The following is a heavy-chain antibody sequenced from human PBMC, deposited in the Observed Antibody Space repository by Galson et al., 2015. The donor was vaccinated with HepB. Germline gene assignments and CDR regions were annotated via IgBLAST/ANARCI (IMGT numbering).Heavy chain of an antibody. J-gene: IGHJ6*02. Sequence: QSGAEVKKPGESLKISCKGSGYSFTSYWTGWVRQMPGKGLEWMGIIYPGDSDTRYSPSFQGQVTISADKSISTAYLQWSSLKASDTAMYYCARRHYYDSSGYLGMDVWGQGTTVTVSS. CDR2: IYPGDSDT. D-gene: IGHD3-22*01. V-gene: IGHV5-51*01. CDR1: GYSFTSYW. CDR3: ARRHYYDSSGYLGMDV.